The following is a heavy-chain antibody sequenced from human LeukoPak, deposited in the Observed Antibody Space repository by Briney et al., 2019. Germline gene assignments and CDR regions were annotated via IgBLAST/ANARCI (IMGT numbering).Heavy chain of an antibody. CDR3: ARDGSSWYFGAFDI. V-gene: IGHV4-59*01. D-gene: IGHD6-13*01. CDR1: GGSISSYY. CDR2: IYYSGST. J-gene: IGHJ3*02. Sequence: PSETLSLTCTVSGGSISSYYWSWIRQPPGKGREWIGYIYYSGSTNYDPSLKSRVTISVDTSKNQFSLKLSSVTAADTAVYYCARDGSSWYFGAFDIWGQGTMVTVSS.